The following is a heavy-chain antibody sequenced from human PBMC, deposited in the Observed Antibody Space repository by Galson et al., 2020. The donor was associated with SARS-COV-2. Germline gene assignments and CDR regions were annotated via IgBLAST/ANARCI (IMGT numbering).Heavy chain of an antibody. V-gene: IGHV1-2*02. J-gene: IGHJ6*02. D-gene: IGHD6-13*01. CDR1: GYTFTGYY. CDR2: INPNSGGT. CDR3: ARVSRGSSWYYYGMDV. Sequence: ASVKVSCKASGYTFTGYYMHWVRQAPGQGLEWMGWINPNSGGTNYAQKFQGRVTMTRDTSISTAYMELSRLRSDDTAVYYCARVSRGSSWYYYGMDVWGQGTTVTVSS.